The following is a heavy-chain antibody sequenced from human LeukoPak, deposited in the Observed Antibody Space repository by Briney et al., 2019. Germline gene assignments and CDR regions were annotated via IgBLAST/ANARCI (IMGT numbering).Heavy chain of an antibody. Sequence: PGGSLRLSCAASGFTFDDYAMHWVRQAPGKGLEWVSGISWNSGSIGYADSVKGRFTISRDNAKNSLYLQMNSLRAEDMALYYCAKDAVGGTYVRYFDSWGQGTLVTVSS. CDR3: AKDAVGGTYVRYFDS. V-gene: IGHV3-9*03. CDR2: ISWNSGSI. D-gene: IGHD1-26*01. CDR1: GFTFDDYA. J-gene: IGHJ4*02.